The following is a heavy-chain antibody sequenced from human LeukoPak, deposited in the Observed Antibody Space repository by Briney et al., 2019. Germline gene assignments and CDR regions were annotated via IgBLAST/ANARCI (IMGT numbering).Heavy chain of an antibody. Sequence: KTSETLSLTCTVSGGSISSSSYFWGWIRQPPGKGLEWIGTIFYTASTHYNPSLKSRITISVDTSKNQFSLKLSSVTAADTAVYYCARHSPGGYYDILTGYYPDYWGQGTLVTVSS. J-gene: IGHJ4*02. CDR3: ARHSPGGYYDILTGYYPDY. CDR2: IFYTAST. V-gene: IGHV4-39*01. D-gene: IGHD3-9*01. CDR1: GGSISSSSYF.